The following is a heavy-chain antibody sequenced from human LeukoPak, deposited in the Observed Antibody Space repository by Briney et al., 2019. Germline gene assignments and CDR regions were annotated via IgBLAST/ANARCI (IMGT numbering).Heavy chain of an antibody. CDR2: GHCSGNT. V-gene: IGHV4-59*08. Sequence: SETLSLTCTVCRGCLSGYYWSWIWQPPAKEQEGIENGHCSGNTIYDASIRSRVTVSVDTSNNQFSLKLDSVTAADTAVYYCARQRLRGYYDSSGYYFDFWGQGTLVTVSS. CDR1: RGCLSGYY. D-gene: IGHD3-22*01. CDR3: ARQRLRGYYDSSGYYFDF. J-gene: IGHJ4*02.